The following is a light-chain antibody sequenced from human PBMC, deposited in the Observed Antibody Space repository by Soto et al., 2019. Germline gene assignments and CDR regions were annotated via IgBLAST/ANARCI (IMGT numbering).Light chain of an antibody. V-gene: IGLV2-14*01. Sequence: QSVLTQPASVSGSPGQSITISCSETSSDVGAHNLVSWYQQHPGRAPKLMIYAVSNRPSGVSNRFSGSKSGNTASLTISGLQAEDEADYYCCSLTTRDSHVFGTGTKVTVL. CDR1: SSDVGAHNL. CDR2: AVS. CDR3: CSLTTRDSHV. J-gene: IGLJ1*01.